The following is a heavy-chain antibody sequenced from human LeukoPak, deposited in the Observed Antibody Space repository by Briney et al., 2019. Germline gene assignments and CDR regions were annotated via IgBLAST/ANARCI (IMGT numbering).Heavy chain of an antibody. Sequence: SETLSLTCTVSGGSISSYYWSWIRQPPGKGLEWIGYIYYSGSTNYNPSLKSRVTISVDTSKNQFSLKLSSVTAADTAVYYCARRGTRIAAAGHFDYWGQGTLVTVSS. J-gene: IGHJ4*02. CDR3: ARRGTRIAAAGHFDY. CDR2: IYYSGST. D-gene: IGHD6-13*01. V-gene: IGHV4-59*08. CDR1: GGSISSYY.